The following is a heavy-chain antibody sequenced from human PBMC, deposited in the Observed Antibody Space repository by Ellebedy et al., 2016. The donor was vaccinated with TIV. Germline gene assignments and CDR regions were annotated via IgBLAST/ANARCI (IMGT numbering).Heavy chain of an antibody. D-gene: IGHD6-19*01. CDR1: GYTFSTYY. CDR3: AKSRSSGWLHTPDY. Sequence: AASVNVSCKASGYTFSTYYMHWVRQAPGQGLEWLGIINPSGGSTTYAQNLQGRVTMTRDTSTTTVYMELSSLRSEDTAVYYCAKSRSSGWLHTPDYWGQGTLVIVSS. CDR2: INPSGGST. V-gene: IGHV1-46*04. J-gene: IGHJ4*02.